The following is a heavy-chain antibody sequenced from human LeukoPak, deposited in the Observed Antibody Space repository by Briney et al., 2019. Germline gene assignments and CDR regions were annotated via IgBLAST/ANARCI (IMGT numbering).Heavy chain of an antibody. J-gene: IGHJ4*02. V-gene: IGHV4-59*08. Sequence: SETLSLTCTVSGGSMTNYYGSWIRQPPGKGLEWIAYIYYTGSTYYNPSLKSRVTMSVDTSKNQFSLRLSSVTAAGTAVYYCARHISGAATLDWGQGTLVTVSS. CDR1: GGSMTNYY. CDR2: IYYTGST. D-gene: IGHD3-3*02. CDR3: ARHISGAATLD.